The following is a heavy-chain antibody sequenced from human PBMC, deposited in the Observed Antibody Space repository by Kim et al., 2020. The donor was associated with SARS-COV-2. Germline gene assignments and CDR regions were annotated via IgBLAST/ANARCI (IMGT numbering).Heavy chain of an antibody. J-gene: IGHJ5*01. Sequence: GGSLRLSCSASGFTFDSYAMHWVRQAPGKGLEWVSGVSGNSASTCYADSVKGRFTISRDNAKNSLYLQMNSLRAEDTAVYYFTKWGGYAYAYGVCFDYWG. D-gene: IGHD5-18*01. CDR3: TKWGGYAYAYGVCFDY. CDR2: VSGNSAST. CDR1: GFTFDSYA. V-gene: IGHV3-9*01.